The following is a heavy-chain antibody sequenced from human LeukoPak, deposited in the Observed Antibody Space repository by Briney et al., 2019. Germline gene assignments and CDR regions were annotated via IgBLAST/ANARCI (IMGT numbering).Heavy chain of an antibody. Sequence: GESLKISCKAFGYSFTSYWIGWGRQMPGKVLEWMGIIYPGDSDTRYSPSFQGQVNISADKSISTAYLQWSSLKASDTAMYYCARRPGTFFDYWGQGTLVTVSS. J-gene: IGHJ4*02. V-gene: IGHV5-51*01. D-gene: IGHD1-1*01. CDR3: ARRPGTFFDY. CDR2: IYPGDSDT. CDR1: GYSFTSYW.